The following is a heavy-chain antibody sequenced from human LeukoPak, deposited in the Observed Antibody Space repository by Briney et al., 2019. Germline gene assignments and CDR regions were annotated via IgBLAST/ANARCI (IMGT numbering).Heavy chain of an antibody. CDR3: AMKRQQLDADY. D-gene: IGHD6-13*01. CDR1: GFTFSSYA. J-gene: IGHJ4*02. V-gene: IGHV3-23*01. CDR2: IGGSGGST. Sequence: GGSLRLSCAASGFTFSSYAMSWVRQAPGKGLEWVSAIGGSGGSTYYADSVKGRFTISRDNSKNTLYLQMNSLRAEDTAVYYCAMKRQQLDADYWGQGTLVTVSS.